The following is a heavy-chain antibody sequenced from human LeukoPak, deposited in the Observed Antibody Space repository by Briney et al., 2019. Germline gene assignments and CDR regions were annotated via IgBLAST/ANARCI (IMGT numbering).Heavy chain of an antibody. J-gene: IGHJ6*04. D-gene: IGHD3-3*01. CDR1: GFTFSSYS. CDR3: ARDTPYYDSWSGYHRVLDV. V-gene: IGHV3-48*01. CDR2: ISSSSSTI. Sequence: GGSLRLSCAASGFTFSSYSMNWVRQAPGKGLEWVSYISSSSSTIYYADSVKGRFTISRDNAKNSLYLQMNSLRAEDTAVYYCARDTPYYDSWSGYHRVLDVWGKGTTVTVSS.